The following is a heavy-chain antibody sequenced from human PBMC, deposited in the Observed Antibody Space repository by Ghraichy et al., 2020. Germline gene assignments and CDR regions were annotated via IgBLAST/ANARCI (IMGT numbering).Heavy chain of an antibody. CDR3: AKDIGAYSGYDYYYYYMAV. D-gene: IGHD5-12*01. J-gene: IGHJ6*03. CDR2: ISWNSGSR. CDR1: GFTFDDYA. Sequence: SLNISCAASGFTFDDYAMHWVRQAPGKGLEWVSGISWNSGSRGYADSVKGRFTISRDNAKNSLYLQMNSLRPEDTALYYCAKDIGAYSGYDYYYYYMAVWGKGTTVTVSS. V-gene: IGHV3-9*01.